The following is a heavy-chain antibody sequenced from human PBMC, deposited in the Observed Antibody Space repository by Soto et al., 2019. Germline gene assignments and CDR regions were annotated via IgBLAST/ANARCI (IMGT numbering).Heavy chain of an antibody. Sequence: SETLSLTCTVSGGSISSDYWSWIRQPPGKGLEWIGYIYYSGSTNYNPSLKSRVTISVDTSKNQFSLKLSSVTAADTAVYYCARDKITGLFDYWGQGTLVTVSS. CDR2: IYYSGST. CDR3: ARDKITGLFDY. V-gene: IGHV4-59*01. J-gene: IGHJ4*02. CDR1: GGSISSDY. D-gene: IGHD2-8*02.